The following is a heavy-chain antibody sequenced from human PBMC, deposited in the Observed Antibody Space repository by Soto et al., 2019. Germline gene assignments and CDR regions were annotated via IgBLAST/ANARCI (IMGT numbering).Heavy chain of an antibody. Sequence: SVKVSCKASGGSFSSYAISWVRQAPGQGLEWMGGIIPIFGTANYAQKFQGRVTITADESTSTAYMELSSLRSEDTAVYYCARDVVDTAMAPMGFYYYYYGMDVWGQGTTVTVSS. CDR2: IIPIFGTA. V-gene: IGHV1-69*13. D-gene: IGHD5-18*01. J-gene: IGHJ6*02. CDR1: GGSFSSYA. CDR3: ARDVVDTAMAPMGFYYYYYGMDV.